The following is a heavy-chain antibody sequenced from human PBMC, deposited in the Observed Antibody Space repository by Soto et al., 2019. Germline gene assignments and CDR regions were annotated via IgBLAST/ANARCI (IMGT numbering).Heavy chain of an antibody. J-gene: IGHJ6*02. Sequence: GSLRLSCVASGFTFSSYGMHWVRQAPGKGLEWVAIISYDGSNTYYADSVKGRFTISRDNSKNTLYLQMNSLRAEDTAVYYCAKAEPLVVPAAPSDYYHGMDVWGQGTTVTVSS. CDR2: ISYDGSNT. CDR3: AKAEPLVVPAAPSDYYHGMDV. CDR1: GFTFSSYG. D-gene: IGHD2-2*01. V-gene: IGHV3-30*18.